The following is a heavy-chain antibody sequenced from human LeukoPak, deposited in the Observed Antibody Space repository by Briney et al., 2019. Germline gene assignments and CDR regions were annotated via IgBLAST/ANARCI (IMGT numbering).Heavy chain of an antibody. D-gene: IGHD1/OR15-1a*01. CDR2: ISSSGAAT. J-gene: IGHJ4*02. V-gene: IGHV3-23*01. CDR3: AKDSGMNKPLDN. Sequence: GGSLRLSCAASGFTFNTSAMSWVRQAPGKGLEWVSTISSSGAATYYADSVKGRFTISRENSKNTLYLQVNSPRDEDTAIYYCAKDSGMNKPLDNWGQGTLVTVSS. CDR1: GFTFNTSA.